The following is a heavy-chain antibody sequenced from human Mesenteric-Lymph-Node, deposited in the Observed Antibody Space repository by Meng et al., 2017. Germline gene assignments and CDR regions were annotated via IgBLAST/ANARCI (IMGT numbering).Heavy chain of an antibody. CDR3: AATTGYYSGNQEDFVY. D-gene: IGHD3-9*01. V-gene: IGHV4-59*08. CDR2: IHSSGIT. CDR1: GDSISGYY. Sequence: SETLSLTCTVSGDSISGYYWSWIRQSPGKGLEWIAYIHSSGITNYNPSLKSRVTISVDTSKNQLSLKLSSVTAADTAVYYCAATTGYYSGNQEDFVYWGQGTLVTVSS. J-gene: IGHJ4*02.